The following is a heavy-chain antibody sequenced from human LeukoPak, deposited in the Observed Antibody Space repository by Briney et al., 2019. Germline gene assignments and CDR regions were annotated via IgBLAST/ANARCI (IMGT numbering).Heavy chain of an antibody. V-gene: IGHV4-59*01. Sequence: SETLSLTCTVSGGSISSDYWSWIRQPPGKGLEWIGYIYYSGSTNYNPSLKSRVTISVDTSKNQFSLKLSSVTAAEKAVYYCARNYGSGSYPFDYWGQGTLVTVSS. CDR3: ARNYGSGSYPFDY. D-gene: IGHD3-10*01. CDR2: IYYSGST. J-gene: IGHJ4*02. CDR1: GGSISSDY.